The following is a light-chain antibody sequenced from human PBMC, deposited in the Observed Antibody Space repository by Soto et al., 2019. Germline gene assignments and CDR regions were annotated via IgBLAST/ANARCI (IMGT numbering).Light chain of an antibody. CDR3: QQYGSTPRT. CDR1: QSVSSSY. J-gene: IGKJ1*01. Sequence: ETVSTQSPGTLSLSPGDRATLSCRASQSVSSSYLAWYQQKPGQAPRLLIYDASRRATGIPDRFSGSGSGTDFTLTISRLEPEDFAVYYCQQYGSTPRTFGQGTKVEIK. CDR2: DAS. V-gene: IGKV3-20*01.